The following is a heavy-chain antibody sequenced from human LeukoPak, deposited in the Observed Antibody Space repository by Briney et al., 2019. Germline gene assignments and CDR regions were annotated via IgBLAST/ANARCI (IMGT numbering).Heavy chain of an antibody. Sequence: ASVKVSCKASGYTFTSYDISWVRQAPGQGLEWMGRINPNSGGTNYAQKFQGRVTMTRDTSISTAYMELSRLRSDDTAVYYCARVEMATSFDYWGQGTLVTVSS. D-gene: IGHD5-24*01. V-gene: IGHV1-2*06. CDR3: ARVEMATSFDY. CDR2: INPNSGGT. CDR1: GYTFTSYD. J-gene: IGHJ4*02.